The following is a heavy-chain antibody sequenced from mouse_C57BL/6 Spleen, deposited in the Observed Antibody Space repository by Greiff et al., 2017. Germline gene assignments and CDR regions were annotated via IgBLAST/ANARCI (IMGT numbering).Heavy chain of an antibody. J-gene: IGHJ1*03. D-gene: IGHD2-4*01. CDR1: GFSLTSYG. CDR2: ICSGGST. V-gene: IGHV2-2*01. Sequence: QVQLQQSGPGLVQPSQCLSISCTVSGFSLTSYGVHWVRQSPGKGLEWLGVICSGGSTAYYAALISSLSISENDTKSQVLFKMNSLQADDTAIYYCARNRGYYDDDGYFDDWGTGTTVTVSS. CDR3: ARNRGYYDDDGYFDD.